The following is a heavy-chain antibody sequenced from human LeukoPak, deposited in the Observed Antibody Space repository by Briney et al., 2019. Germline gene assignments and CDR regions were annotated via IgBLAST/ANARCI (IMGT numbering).Heavy chain of an antibody. CDR2: IYSGGST. V-gene: IGHV3-66*01. Sequence: PSETLSLTCTVSGGPISSYYWSWVRQAPGKGLEWVSVIYSGGSTYYADSVKGRFTISRDNSKNTLYLQMNSLRAEDTAVYYCARGGMYYYDSSGYYDYWGQGTLVTVSS. CDR3: ARGGMYYYDSSGYYDY. J-gene: IGHJ4*02. D-gene: IGHD3-22*01. CDR1: GGPISSYY.